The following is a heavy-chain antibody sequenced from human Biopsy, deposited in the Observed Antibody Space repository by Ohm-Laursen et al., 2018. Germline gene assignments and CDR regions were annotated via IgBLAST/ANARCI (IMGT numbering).Heavy chain of an antibody. J-gene: IGHJ3*01. CDR1: GGSITDDY. D-gene: IGHD1-1*01. CDR3: ARLCRLDDYWNDDPPDAFDV. CDR2: ISKGGDT. Sequence: SETLSLTWTVSGGSITDDYWSWIRQSPGKGLEWIGFISKGGDTTYNPSLRGRVAISVDTSKNQFSLKLSSVTAADTAIFFCARLCRLDDYWNDDPPDAFDVWGQGTRVTVSS. V-gene: IGHV4-59*01.